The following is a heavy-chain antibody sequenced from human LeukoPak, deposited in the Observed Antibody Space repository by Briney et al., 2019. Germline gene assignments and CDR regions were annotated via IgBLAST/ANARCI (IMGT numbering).Heavy chain of an antibody. J-gene: IGHJ6*02. D-gene: IGHD3-10*01. CDR2: ISGSDGNT. CDR3: ARAAHTTYVLGRYYYYAMDV. Sequence: PGGSLRLPCAASGFIFSSFLMSLVRQAPGKGLQWVSTISGSDGNTYYGDSVKGRFTISSDNPKNTLYLQMDSLRAEDTAVYYCARAAHTTYVLGRYYYYAMDVWGQGTTVTVSS. V-gene: IGHV3-23*01. CDR1: GFIFSSFL.